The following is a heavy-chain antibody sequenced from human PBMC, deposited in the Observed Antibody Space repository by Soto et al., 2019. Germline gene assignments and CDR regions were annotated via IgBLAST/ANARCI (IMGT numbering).Heavy chain of an antibody. Sequence: SETLSLTCTVSGGSISSYYWSWIRQPPGKGLEWIGYIYYSGSTNYNPSLKSRVTISVDTSKNQFSLKLSSVTAADTAVYYCASRSLRSDEFDTWGQGTLVNVSS. CDR2: IYYSGST. CDR3: ASRSLRSDEFDT. CDR1: GGSISSYY. J-gene: IGHJ5*01. V-gene: IGHV4-59*01.